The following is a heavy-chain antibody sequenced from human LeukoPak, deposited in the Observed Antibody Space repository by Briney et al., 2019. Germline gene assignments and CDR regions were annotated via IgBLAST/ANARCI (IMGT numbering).Heavy chain of an antibody. Sequence: SETLSLTCTVSGGSISSSSYYWGWIRQPPGKGLEWIGSIYYSGSTYHNPSLKSRVTISVDTSKNQFSLKLSSVTAADTAVYYCASSYYDFWSGYPQGPNWSDPWGQGTLVTVSS. CDR2: IYYSGST. D-gene: IGHD3-3*01. CDR3: ASSYYDFWSGYPQGPNWSDP. CDR1: GGSISSSSYY. J-gene: IGHJ5*02. V-gene: IGHV4-39*01.